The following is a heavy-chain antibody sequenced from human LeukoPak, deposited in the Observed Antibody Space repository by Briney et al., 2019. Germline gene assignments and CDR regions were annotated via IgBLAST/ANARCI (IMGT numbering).Heavy chain of an antibody. J-gene: IGHJ4*02. CDR2: ITSSSNYI. V-gene: IGHV3-21*01. CDR3: ARDLRL. CDR1: GFTFSSFS. Sequence: GGSLRLSCAASGFTFSSFSMNWVRQAPGKGLEWVSSITSSSNYIYYANSVRGRFTISRDNAKNSLHLQMNSLRAEDTAVYYCARDLRLWGQGTLVTVSS.